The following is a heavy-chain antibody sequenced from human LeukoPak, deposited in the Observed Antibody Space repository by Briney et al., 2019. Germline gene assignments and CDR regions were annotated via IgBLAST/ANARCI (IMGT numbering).Heavy chain of an antibody. CDR2: FDPEDGET. V-gene: IGHV1-24*01. D-gene: IGHD3-22*01. CDR3: AIYDSSGYPR. Sequence: ASVKVSCKASGGTFSSYAISWVRQAPGQGLEWMGGFDPEDGETIYAQKFQGRVTMTEDTSTDTAYMELSSLRSEDTAVYYCAIYDSSGYPRWGQGTPVTVSS. CDR1: GGTFSSYA. J-gene: IGHJ4*02.